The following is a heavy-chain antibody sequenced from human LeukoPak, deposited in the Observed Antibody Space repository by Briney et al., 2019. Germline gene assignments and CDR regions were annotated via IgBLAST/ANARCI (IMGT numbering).Heavy chain of an antibody. Sequence: SETLSLTCTVSGGSISSYYWSWIRQPAGKGLEWIGRIYTSGSTNYNPSLKSRVTMSVDTSKNQFSLKLSSVTAADTAVYYCARVRVPAANGAFDIWGQGTMVTVSS. CDR1: GGSISSYY. CDR3: ARVRVPAANGAFDI. V-gene: IGHV4-4*07. CDR2: IYTSGST. J-gene: IGHJ3*02. D-gene: IGHD2-2*01.